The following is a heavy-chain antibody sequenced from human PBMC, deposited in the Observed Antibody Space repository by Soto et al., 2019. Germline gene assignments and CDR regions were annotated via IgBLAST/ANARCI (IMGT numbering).Heavy chain of an antibody. CDR2: IYYSGST. V-gene: IGHV4-31*03. CDR3: ARAGGQRGYYFDY. CDR1: GGSISSGGYY. Sequence: SETLSITCTVSGGSISSGGYYWSWIRQHPGKGLEWIGYIYYSGSTYYNPSLKSRVTISVDTSKNQFSLKLSSVTAADTAVYYCARAGGQRGYYFDYWGQGTLVTVSS. J-gene: IGHJ4*02. D-gene: IGHD6-25*01.